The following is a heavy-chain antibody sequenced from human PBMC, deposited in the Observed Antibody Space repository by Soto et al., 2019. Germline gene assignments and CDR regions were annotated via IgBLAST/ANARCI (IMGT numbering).Heavy chain of an antibody. V-gene: IGHV3-23*01. J-gene: IGHJ3*02. CDR3: AKDRGVTMIVVATNAFDI. D-gene: IGHD3-22*01. CDR1: GFTFSSYA. CDR2: ISGSGGST. Sequence: PVGSLRLSCAASGFTFSSYAMSWVRQAPGKGLEWVSAISGSGGSTYYADSVKGRFTISRDNSKNTLYLQMNSLRAEDTAVYYCAKDRGVTMIVVATNAFDIWGQGTMVTVSS.